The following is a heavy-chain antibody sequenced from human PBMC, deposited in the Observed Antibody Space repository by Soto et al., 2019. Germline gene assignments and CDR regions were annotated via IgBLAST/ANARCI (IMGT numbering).Heavy chain of an antibody. CDR2: VHYSGST. Sequence: PSETLSLTCSVSGGSIRGNIYYWGWIRQPPGKGLEWIATVHYSGSTYYTPSLKSRVTISADTSNNQFSLRLNSATAADTAVYYCARQHYYDSSGYYTWNWGQGTLVTVSS. CDR3: ARQHYYDSSGYYTWN. V-gene: IGHV4-39*01. J-gene: IGHJ4*02. D-gene: IGHD3-22*01. CDR1: GGSIRGNIYY.